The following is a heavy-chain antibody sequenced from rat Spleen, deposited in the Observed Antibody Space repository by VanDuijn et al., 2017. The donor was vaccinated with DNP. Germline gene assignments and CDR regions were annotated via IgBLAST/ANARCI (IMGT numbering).Heavy chain of an antibody. V-gene: IGHV3-1*01. CDR1: GYSLTSTY. D-gene: IGHD1-2*01. CDR2: ISYSGDT. CDR3: ARSEAAISTFGY. J-gene: IGHJ3*01. Sequence: EVQLQESGPGLVKPSQSLSLTCSVTGYSLTSTYWGWIRKFPGNKMEWIGHISYSGDTTYNPSLESRISITRDTSKNRFFLQVNSVTTEDTATYYCARSEAAISTFGYWGQGTLVTVSS.